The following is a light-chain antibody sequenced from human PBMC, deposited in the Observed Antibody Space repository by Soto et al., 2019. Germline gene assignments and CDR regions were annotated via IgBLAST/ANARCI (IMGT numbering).Light chain of an antibody. CDR3: SSYAGSNIV. Sequence: QSALTQPPSASGSPGQSVTISCTGTSSDVGGYNYVSWYQQHPGKAPKLMIYEVTKRPSGVPDRFSGSKSGNTASLTVSGLQAEDEGDYYCSSYAGSNIVFGGGTQLPVL. V-gene: IGLV2-8*01. CDR1: SSDVGGYNY. CDR2: EVT. J-gene: IGLJ7*01.